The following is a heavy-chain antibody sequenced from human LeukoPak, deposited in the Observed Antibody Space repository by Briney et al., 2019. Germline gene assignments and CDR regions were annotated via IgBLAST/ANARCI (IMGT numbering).Heavy chain of an antibody. V-gene: IGHV3-23*01. CDR2: ISGSGGST. CDR3: ARPAGWELLTGAFDY. J-gene: IGHJ4*02. D-gene: IGHD1-26*01. CDR1: GFTFSSYA. Sequence: GGSLRLSCAASGFTFSSYAMSWVRQAPGKGLEWVSAISGSGGSTYYADSVKGRFTISRDNSKNTLYLQMNSLRAEDTAVYYCARPAGWELLTGAFDYWGQGTLVTVSS.